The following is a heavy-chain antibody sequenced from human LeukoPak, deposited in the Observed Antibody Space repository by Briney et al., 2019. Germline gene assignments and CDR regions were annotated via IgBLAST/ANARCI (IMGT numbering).Heavy chain of an antibody. CDR3: ARDLTGVEDY. V-gene: IGHV1-46*02. Sequence: GASVKVSCKASGYNFNSYYMNWVRQAPGQGLEWMGIINPSGGSTSYAQKFQGRVTMTRDTSTSTVYMELSSLRSEDTAVYYCARDLTGVEDYWGQGTLVTVSS. J-gene: IGHJ4*02. CDR1: GYNFNSYY. D-gene: IGHD2-8*01. CDR2: INPSGGST.